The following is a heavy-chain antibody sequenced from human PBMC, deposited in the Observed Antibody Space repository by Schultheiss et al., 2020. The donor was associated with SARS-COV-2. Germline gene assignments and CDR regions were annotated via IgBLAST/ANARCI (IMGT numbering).Heavy chain of an antibody. V-gene: IGHV1-2*06. CDR1: GYSFTGYS. CDR3: ARDGQPLAFRGTTDSYLDP. CDR2: INPNTGGS. Sequence: ASVKVSCKASGYSFTGYSIHWVRQAPGQGLEWMGRINPNTGGSRSAEKFQGRVTMTRDTSINTAYMEVSRLTSDDTAVYYCARDGQPLAFRGTTDSYLDPWGQGTLVTVSS. J-gene: IGHJ5*02. D-gene: IGHD3-3*02.